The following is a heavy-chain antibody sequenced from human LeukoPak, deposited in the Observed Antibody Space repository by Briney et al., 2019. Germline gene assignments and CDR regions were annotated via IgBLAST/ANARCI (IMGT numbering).Heavy chain of an antibody. D-gene: IGHD4-23*01. CDR3: ARQYGGGKYYFDY. Sequence: PSETLSLTCTVSGGSISSSSYYWGWIRQPPGKGLEWIGSIYYSGATYYNPSLKSRVTISVDTSNNQFSLKLSSVTAADTAVYYCARQYGGGKYYFDYWGQGTLVTVSS. CDR2: IYYSGAT. CDR1: GGSISSSSYY. V-gene: IGHV4-39*01. J-gene: IGHJ4*02.